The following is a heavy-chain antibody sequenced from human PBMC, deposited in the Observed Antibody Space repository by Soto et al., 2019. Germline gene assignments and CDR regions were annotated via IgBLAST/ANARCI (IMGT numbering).Heavy chain of an antibody. CDR3: ARRGYSGYDDAFDI. V-gene: IGHV3-48*03. Sequence: EVQLVESGGGLVQPGGSLRLSCAASGFTFSSYEMNWVRQAPGKGLEWVSYISSSGSTIYYADSVKGRFTISRDNAKNSLYLPMNSLRAEDTAVYYCARRGYSGYDDAFDIWGQGTMVTVSS. J-gene: IGHJ3*02. D-gene: IGHD5-12*01. CDR2: ISSSGSTI. CDR1: GFTFSSYE.